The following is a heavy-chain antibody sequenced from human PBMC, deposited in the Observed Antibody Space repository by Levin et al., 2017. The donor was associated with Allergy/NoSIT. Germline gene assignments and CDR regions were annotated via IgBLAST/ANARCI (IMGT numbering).Heavy chain of an antibody. D-gene: IGHD3-10*02. J-gene: IGHJ5*02. CDR2: IFWDDDK. CDR3: AHKVAYYGLGVRGGWFAP. V-gene: IGHV2-5*02. CDR1: SLTTNGVG. Sequence: SLTTNGVGVGWIRQPPGKALEWLALIFWDDDKRYSPSLKSRLTITKDTSKNQVVLTMTDMDPVDTATYSCAHKVAYYGLGVRGGWFAPWGQGILVTVSS.